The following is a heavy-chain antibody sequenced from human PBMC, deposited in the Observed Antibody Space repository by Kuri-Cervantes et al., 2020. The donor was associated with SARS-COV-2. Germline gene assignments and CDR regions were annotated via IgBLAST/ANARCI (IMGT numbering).Heavy chain of an antibody. CDR2: IYTSGST. CDR3: ARSEIGALIDY. CDR1: GGSISSYY. D-gene: IGHD3-22*01. J-gene: IGHJ4*02. V-gene: IGHV4-4*07. Sequence: SETLSLTCTVSGGSISSYYWSWIRQPAGKGLEWIGRIYTSGSTNYNPSLKSRVTMSVDTSKNQFSLQLNSVTPKDTAVYYCARSEIGALIDYWGQGTLVTVSS.